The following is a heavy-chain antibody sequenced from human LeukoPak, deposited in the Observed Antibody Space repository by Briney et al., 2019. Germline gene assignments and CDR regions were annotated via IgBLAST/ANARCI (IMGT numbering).Heavy chain of an antibody. D-gene: IGHD5-18*01. CDR1: GFTVSSNY. CDR2: IYAGGST. V-gene: IGHV3-66*01. J-gene: IGHJ4*02. Sequence: GGSLRLSCAASGFTVSSNYMSWVRQAPGKGLEWVSVIYAGGSTYYADSVKGRFTISRDNSKNTLSLQMNSLRAEDTAVYYCARSHPRGYNCGLDYWGQGTLVTVSS. CDR3: ARSHPRGYNCGLDY.